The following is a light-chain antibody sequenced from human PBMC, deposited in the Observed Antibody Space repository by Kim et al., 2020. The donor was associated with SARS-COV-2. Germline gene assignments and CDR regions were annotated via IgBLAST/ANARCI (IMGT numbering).Light chain of an antibody. CDR2: DAS. CDR3: QQRSNWPRT. V-gene: IGKV3-11*01. Sequence: LSPGQSATHSCRSSHSVCCSLAWYQQKPGQAPRLLIYDASNRATAIPARFSGSGSGTDFTLTISRLEPEDFAVYYCQQRSNWPRTFGQGTKVDI. CDR1: HSVCCS. J-gene: IGKJ1*01.